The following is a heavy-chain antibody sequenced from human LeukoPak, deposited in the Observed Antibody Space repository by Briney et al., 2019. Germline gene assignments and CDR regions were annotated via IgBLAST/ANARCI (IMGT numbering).Heavy chain of an antibody. CDR1: GLTLSNYD. J-gene: IGHJ4*02. CDR3: AKKLPDASSYFDF. D-gene: IGHD6-6*01. V-gene: IGHV3-23*01. CDR2: IGSGGYR. Sequence: GGSLRLSCVASGLTLSNYDTTWVRQAPGKGLEYVSSIGSGGYRFYGGSVKGRFSISRDNSQNTVYLQMNSQRGEDTAIYFCAKKLPDASSYFDFWGQGILVTVSS.